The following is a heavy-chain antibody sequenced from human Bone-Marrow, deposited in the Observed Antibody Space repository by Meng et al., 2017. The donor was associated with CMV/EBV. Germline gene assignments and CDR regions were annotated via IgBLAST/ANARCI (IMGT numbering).Heavy chain of an antibody. J-gene: IGHJ4*02. Sequence: SGPTLVKPTQTLTLTCTLSGFPLSTSGVGVGWIRQPPGKALEWLALIYWNDDKRYSPSLKSRLTITKDTSKNQVVLTMTNMDPVDTATYYCAHSGYSGYENDYWGQGTLVTVYS. D-gene: IGHD5-12*01. CDR3: AHSGYSGYENDY. CDR1: GFPLSTSGVG. CDR2: IYWNDDK. V-gene: IGHV2-5*01.